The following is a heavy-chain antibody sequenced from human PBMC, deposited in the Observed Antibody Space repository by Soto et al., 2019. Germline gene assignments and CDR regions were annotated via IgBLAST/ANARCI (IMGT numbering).Heavy chain of an antibody. V-gene: IGHV4-39*01. D-gene: IGHD2-15*01. J-gene: IGHJ4*02. CDR3: ARHTPAISISDH. CDR1: CGSISSSSYY. Sequence: PSETLSLTCTVSCGSISSSSYYWGWIRQPPGKGLEWIGSIDYSGSPYYNPSLKSRVTISVDTSKNQCSLKLSSVTAADTAVYYCARHTPAISISDHWGQGTLVTVSS. CDR2: IDYSGSP.